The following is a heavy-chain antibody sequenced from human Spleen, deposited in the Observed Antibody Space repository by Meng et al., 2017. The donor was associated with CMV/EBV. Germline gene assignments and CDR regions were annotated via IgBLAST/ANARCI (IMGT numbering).Heavy chain of an antibody. CDR1: GGFVSSGSYY. CDR2: IYYSGST. D-gene: IGHD3-22*01. CDR3: ARVNRRDYYGSSDMGGAYYYGMDV. V-gene: IGHV4-61*01. Sequence: GSLRLSCTVSGGFVSSGSYYWSWIRQPPGKGLEWIGYIYYSGSTNYNPSLKSRVTISVDTSKNQFSLKLSSVTAADTAVYYCARVNRRDYYGSSDMGGAYYYGMDVWGQGTTVTVSS. J-gene: IGHJ6*02.